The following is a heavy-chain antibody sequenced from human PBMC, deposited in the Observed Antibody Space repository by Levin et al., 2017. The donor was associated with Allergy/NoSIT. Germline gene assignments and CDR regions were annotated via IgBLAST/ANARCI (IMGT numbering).Heavy chain of an antibody. V-gene: IGHV3-9*01. CDR2: ISWNSGSI. D-gene: IGHD4-17*01. Sequence: GGSLRLSCAASGFTFDDYAMHWVRQAPGKGLEWVSGISWNSGSIGYADSVKGRFTISRDNAKNSLYLQMNSLRAEDTALYYCAKGSPVTTVTTFDYWGQGTLVTVSS. CDR3: AKGSPVTTVTTFDY. CDR1: GFTFDDYA. J-gene: IGHJ4*02.